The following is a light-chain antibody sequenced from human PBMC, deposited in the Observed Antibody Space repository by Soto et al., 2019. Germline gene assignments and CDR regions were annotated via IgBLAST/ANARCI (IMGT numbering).Light chain of an antibody. CDR3: QQYNNWPPEYT. Sequence: EIVMTQSPATLSVSPGERATLSCRASQSGSSNLAWYQQKPGQAPRLLVYGASTRATGVPARFSGSGSRTEFTLTITSLQSEDSAVYYCQQYNNWPPEYTFGQGTKLEIK. V-gene: IGKV3-15*01. CDR1: QSGSSN. CDR2: GAS. J-gene: IGKJ2*01.